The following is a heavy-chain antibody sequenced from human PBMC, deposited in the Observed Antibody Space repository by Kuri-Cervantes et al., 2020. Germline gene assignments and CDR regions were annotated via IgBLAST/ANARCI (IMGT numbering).Heavy chain of an antibody. CDR3: ARGPGSYDSSGYYLFDY. D-gene: IGHD3-22*01. CDR1: GGSISSSTYY. CDR2: IYTSGST. J-gene: IGHJ4*02. V-gene: IGHV4-61*05. Sequence: GSLRLSCTVSGGSISSSTYYWGWIRQPPGKGLEWIGRIYTSGSTNYNPSLKSRVTISVDKSKNQFSLKLSSVTAADTAVYYCARGPGSYDSSGYYLFDYWGQGTLVTVSS.